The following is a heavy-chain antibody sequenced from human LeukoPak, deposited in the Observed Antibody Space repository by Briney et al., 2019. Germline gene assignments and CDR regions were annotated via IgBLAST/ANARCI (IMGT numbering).Heavy chain of an antibody. J-gene: IGHJ4*02. CDR3: ARLLWFGDMGDY. CDR1: GVSISTHY. CDR2: IYHSGTT. Sequence: SETLSLTCNVSGVSISTHYWSWIRQSPGKGLEWIGFIYHSGTTNYNPSLKSRVTISVDTSKNQFSLNLSSVTAADTAVYYCARLLWFGDMGDYWGQGTLVTVSS. V-gene: IGHV4-59*08. D-gene: IGHD3-10*01.